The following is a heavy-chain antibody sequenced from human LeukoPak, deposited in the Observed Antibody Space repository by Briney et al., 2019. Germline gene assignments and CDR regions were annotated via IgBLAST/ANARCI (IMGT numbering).Heavy chain of an antibody. D-gene: IGHD6-6*01. CDR2: SKSKTDGATT. V-gene: IGHV3-15*01. Sequence: GGSLRLSCAASGFTFSNAWMSWVRQAPGEGLEWVGRSKSKTDGATTDYAAPVKGRFTISRDDSKNTLYLQMNSLKTEDTAVYYCARIAARPYWYFDLWGRGTLVTVSS. J-gene: IGHJ2*01. CDR3: ARIAARPYWYFDL. CDR1: GFTFSNAW.